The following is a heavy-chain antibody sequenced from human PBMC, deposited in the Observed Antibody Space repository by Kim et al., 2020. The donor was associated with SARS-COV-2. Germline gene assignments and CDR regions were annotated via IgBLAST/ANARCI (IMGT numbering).Heavy chain of an antibody. CDR2: AGNGNT. CDR3: AREGGV. Sequence: AGNGNTKYSQKFQGRVTITRDTSASTAYMELSSLRSEDTAVYYCAREGGVWGQGTTVTVSS. V-gene: IGHV1-3*01. J-gene: IGHJ6*02. D-gene: IGHD1-26*01.